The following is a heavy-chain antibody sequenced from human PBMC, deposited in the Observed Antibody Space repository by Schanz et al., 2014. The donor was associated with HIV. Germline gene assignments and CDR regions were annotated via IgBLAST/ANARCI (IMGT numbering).Heavy chain of an antibody. D-gene: IGHD1-26*01. V-gene: IGHV3-30*03. Sequence: QVQLVESGGGVVQPGRSLRLSCVASGFNFNSYGMHWVRQAPGKGLEWVAVTSYDGTKKHYADSVKGRFTISRDNSKNTLYLQMNSLRAEDTAVYYCAREREESIAYYYYGMDVWGQGTAVTVSS. J-gene: IGHJ6*02. CDR2: TSYDGTKK. CDR3: AREREESIAYYYYGMDV. CDR1: GFNFNSYG.